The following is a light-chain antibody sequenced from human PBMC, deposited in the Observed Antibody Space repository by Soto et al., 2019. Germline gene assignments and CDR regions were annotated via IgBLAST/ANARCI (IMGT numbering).Light chain of an antibody. CDR1: QSISSY. Sequence: DIQMTQSPSSLSASVGDRVTITCRASQSISSYLNWYQQKPGQAPKLLIYAASSLHSGVPSRFSGSGSGTDFTLTISSLEPEDFAVYYCAPRSNWPLFPLGEGTRLEI. V-gene: IGKV1-39*01. CDR3: APRSNWPLFP. CDR2: AAS. J-gene: IGKJ5*01.